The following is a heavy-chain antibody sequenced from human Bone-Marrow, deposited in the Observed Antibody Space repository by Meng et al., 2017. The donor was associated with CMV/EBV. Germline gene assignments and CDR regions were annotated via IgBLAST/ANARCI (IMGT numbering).Heavy chain of an antibody. CDR2: VSSTKSFI. CDR1: GFTFGSYG. D-gene: IGHD1-26*01. Sequence: GESLKISCVASGFTFGSYGMNWVRQAPGKGLEWVSFVSSTKSFIYYGDSVKGRFTISRDNAKNSLYLQMNSLRAEDTAVYYCARDLWAGSTDTGAFDIWGQGTLVT. J-gene: IGHJ3*02. V-gene: IGHV3-21*01. CDR3: ARDLWAGSTDTGAFDI.